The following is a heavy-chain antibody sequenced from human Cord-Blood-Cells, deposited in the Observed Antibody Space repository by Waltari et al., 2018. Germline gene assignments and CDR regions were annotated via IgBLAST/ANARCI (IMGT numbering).Heavy chain of an antibody. V-gene: IGHV1-3*01. Sequence: QVQLVQSGAEVKKPGASVKVSCKASGYTFTSYAMHWVRQAPRQRLEWMGWINAGNGNTKYSQTFQGRVTITRDTSASTAYMELSSLRSEDTAVYYCARDSAGATIDYWGQGTLVTVSS. J-gene: IGHJ4*02. CDR1: GYTFTSYA. CDR3: ARDSAGATIDY. CDR2: INAGNGNT. D-gene: IGHD5-12*01.